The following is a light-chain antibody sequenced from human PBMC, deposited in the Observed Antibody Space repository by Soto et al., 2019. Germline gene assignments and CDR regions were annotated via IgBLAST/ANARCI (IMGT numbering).Light chain of an antibody. CDR2: GAS. CDR1: QSVSNNY. Sequence: IVLTQSPGTLSLSPGERATLSCRASQSVSNNYLTWYQQKPDQAPRLLIYGASSRATVIPDRFSGYGSGPDFTLTISRLEPEDFAVYYCLQYGSSPLTFGQGTNVEIK. J-gene: IGKJ1*01. CDR3: LQYGSSPLT. V-gene: IGKV3-20*01.